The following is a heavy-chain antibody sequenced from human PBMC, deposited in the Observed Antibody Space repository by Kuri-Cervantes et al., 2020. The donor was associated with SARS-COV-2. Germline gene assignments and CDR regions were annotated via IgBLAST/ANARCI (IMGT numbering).Heavy chain of an antibody. CDR1: GLSINNYD. J-gene: IGHJ5*02. V-gene: IGHV3-30*18. Sequence: GESLKISCAVSGLSINNYDMHWVRQAQGKGPEWVAVISYEGSNKHYSDSVKGRFTISRDNSKSMVYLQINSLRPEDTATYYCAKSRGPFSLSVSLSVLDPWGWGTLVTVSS. CDR2: ISYEGSNK. CDR3: AKSRGPFSLSVSLSVLDP. D-gene: IGHD2/OR15-2a*01.